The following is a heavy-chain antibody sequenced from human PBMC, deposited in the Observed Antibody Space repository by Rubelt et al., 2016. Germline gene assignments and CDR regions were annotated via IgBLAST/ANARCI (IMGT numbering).Heavy chain of an antibody. CDR3: ARDHRVDY. CDR1: GFTFSSYS. J-gene: IGHJ4*02. CDR2: ISSSSSTI. V-gene: IGHV3-48*04. Sequence: EVQLVESGGGLVQPGWSLRLSCTASGFTFSSYSMNWVRQAPGQGLAWVSYISSSSSTIYYADSVKGRFTISRDNAKNSLYLQMNSLRAEDTAVYYCARDHRVDYWGQGTLVTVSS.